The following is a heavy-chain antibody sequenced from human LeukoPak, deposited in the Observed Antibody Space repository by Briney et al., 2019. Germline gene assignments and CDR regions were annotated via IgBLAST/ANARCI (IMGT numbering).Heavy chain of an antibody. D-gene: IGHD3-9*01. CDR1: GGSISDYN. J-gene: IGHJ5*02. CDR3: ARDSDLRYFDSNWFDP. Sequence: SETLSLTCTVSGGSISDYNWSWVRQPAGKGLEWIGRLYTSGSTNYSPSLKSRITMSVDTSKNQFSLKLSSVTAEDTAVYYCARDSDLRYFDSNWFDPWGQGTLVTVSS. CDR2: LYTSGST. V-gene: IGHV4-4*07.